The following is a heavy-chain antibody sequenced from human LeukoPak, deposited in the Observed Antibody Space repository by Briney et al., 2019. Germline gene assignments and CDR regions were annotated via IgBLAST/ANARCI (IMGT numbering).Heavy chain of an antibody. CDR3: AREGGSFYYFDY. CDR2: INSDGSST. Sequence: GGSLRLSCAASGFTFSSYWMHWVRQAPGKGLVWVSRINSDGSSTSYADSVKGRFTISRDNAKNTLYLQMNSMRAEDTAVYYCAREGGSFYYFDYWGQGTLVTVSS. V-gene: IGHV3-74*01. J-gene: IGHJ4*02. D-gene: IGHD1-26*01. CDR1: GFTFSSYW.